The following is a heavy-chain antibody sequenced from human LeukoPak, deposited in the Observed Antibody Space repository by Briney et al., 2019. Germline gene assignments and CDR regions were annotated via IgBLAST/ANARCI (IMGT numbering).Heavy chain of an antibody. CDR2: IYTNGGA. V-gene: IGHV4-61*02. Sequence: SQTLSLTCTVSGGSVTSGNYYWNWIRQPAGKGLEWIGRIYTNGGASYNPSLKSRVTISIDASKNQFSLKLRSVTAADTAVYYCVREPPGYWGQGILVTVSS. CDR3: VREPPGY. CDR1: GGSVTSGNYY. J-gene: IGHJ4*02.